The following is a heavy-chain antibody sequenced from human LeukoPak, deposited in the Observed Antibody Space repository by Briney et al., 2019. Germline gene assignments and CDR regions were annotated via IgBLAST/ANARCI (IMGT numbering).Heavy chain of an antibody. V-gene: IGHV3-30-3*01. Sequence: GGSLRLSCAASGFTFSSYAMHWVRQAPGKGLEWVAVISYDGSNKYYADSVKGRFTISRDNSKNTLYLQMNSLRAEDTAVYYCARELSDYGVYFNPFDYWGQGTLVTVSS. D-gene: IGHD4-17*01. CDR1: GFTFSSYA. CDR2: ISYDGSNK. CDR3: ARELSDYGVYFNPFDY. J-gene: IGHJ4*02.